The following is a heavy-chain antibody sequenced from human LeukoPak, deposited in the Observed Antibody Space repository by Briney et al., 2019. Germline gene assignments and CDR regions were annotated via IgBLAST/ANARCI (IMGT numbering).Heavy chain of an antibody. CDR2: IYYSGST. D-gene: IGHD3-10*01. J-gene: IGHJ4*02. V-gene: IGHV4-30-4*01. CDR1: GGSISSGDYY. Sequence: SETLSLTCTVSGGSISSGDYYWSWIRQPPGKGLEWIGYIYYSGSTYYNPSLKSRVTISVDTSKNQFSLKLSSVTAADTAVYYCARAPGDYYGSGSYSFDYWGQGTLVTVSS. CDR3: ARAPGDYYGSGSYSFDY.